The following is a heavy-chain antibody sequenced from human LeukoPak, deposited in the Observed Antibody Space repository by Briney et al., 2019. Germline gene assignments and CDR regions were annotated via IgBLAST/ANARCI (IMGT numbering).Heavy chain of an antibody. CDR2: IIPIFGTA. Sequence: SVKVSCKASGGTFSSYAVSWVRQAPGQGLEWMGGIIPIFGTANYAQKFQGRVTITADESTSTAYMELSSLRSEDTAVYYCARDVGDYAVYYFDYWGQGTLVTVSS. J-gene: IGHJ4*02. CDR3: ARDVGDYAVYYFDY. D-gene: IGHD4-17*01. CDR1: GGTFSSYA. V-gene: IGHV1-69*13.